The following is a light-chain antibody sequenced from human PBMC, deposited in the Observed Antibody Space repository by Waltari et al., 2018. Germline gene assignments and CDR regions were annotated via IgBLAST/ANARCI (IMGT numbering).Light chain of an antibody. CDR1: SSDICRYNY. J-gene: IGLJ2*01. CDR3: SSYSTTNTLI. CDR2: EVS. Sequence: QSALTQPASVSGSPGQAITISCTGTSSDICRYNYVSWYQQHPGKAPKLVISEVSNRPSGVSNRFSGSKSGNTASLTISDLQAEDEADYFCSSYSTTNTLIFGGGTRLTV. V-gene: IGLV2-14*01.